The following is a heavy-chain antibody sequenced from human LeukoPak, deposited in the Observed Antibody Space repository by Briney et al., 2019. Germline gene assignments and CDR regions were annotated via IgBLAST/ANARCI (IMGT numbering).Heavy chain of an antibody. CDR3: ARDGNLGYCSSTSCLALDY. CDR1: GGSISSSSYY. J-gene: IGHJ4*02. V-gene: IGHV4-39*02. Sequence: SETLSLTCTVSGGSISSSSYYWGWIRQPPGKGLEWIGSIYYSGSTYYNPSLKSRVTISVDTSKNQFSLKLSSVTAADTAVYYCARDGNLGYCSSTSCLALDYWGQGTLVTVSS. D-gene: IGHD2-2*01. CDR2: IYYSGST.